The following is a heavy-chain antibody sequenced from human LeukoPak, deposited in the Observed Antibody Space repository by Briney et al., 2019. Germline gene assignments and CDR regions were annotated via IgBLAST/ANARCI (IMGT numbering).Heavy chain of an antibody. D-gene: IGHD5-24*01. Sequence: SETLSLTCTVSGGSISSSSYYWGWIRQPPGKGLEWIGSIYYSGSTYYNPSLKSRVTISVDTSKNQFSLKLSSVTAADTAVYYCARHFDGYNIDYLGQGTLVTVSS. V-gene: IGHV4-39*01. J-gene: IGHJ4*02. CDR2: IYYSGST. CDR3: ARHFDGYNIDY. CDR1: GGSISSSSYY.